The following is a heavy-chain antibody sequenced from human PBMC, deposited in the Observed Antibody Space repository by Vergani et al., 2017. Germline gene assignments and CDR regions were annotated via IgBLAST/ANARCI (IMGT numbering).Heavy chain of an antibody. V-gene: IGHV4-61*10. Sequence: QVQLQESGPGLVKPSQTLSLTCKVSGGSISSGSHYWSWIRQPAGKGLEWIGYIYYSGSTNYNPSLKSRVTISVDTSKNQFSLKLSSVTAADTAVYYCASIARAPTRRNPPPDYWGQGILVTVSS. J-gene: IGHJ4*02. D-gene: IGHD3-16*02. CDR2: IYYSGST. CDR3: ASIARAPTRRNPPPDY. CDR1: GGSISSGSHY.